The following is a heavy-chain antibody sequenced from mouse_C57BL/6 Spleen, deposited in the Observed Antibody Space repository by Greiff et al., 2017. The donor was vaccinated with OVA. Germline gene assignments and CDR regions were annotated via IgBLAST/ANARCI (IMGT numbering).Heavy chain of an antibody. CDR1: GYSITSGYY. J-gene: IGHJ1*03. CDR2: ISYDGSN. Sequence: EVKLQESGPGLVKPSQSLSLTCSVTGYSITSGYYWNWIRQFPGNKLEWMGYISYDGSNNYNPSLKNRISITRDTSKNQFFLKLNSVTTEDTATYYCAHYGYEGGYFDVWGTGTTVTVSS. V-gene: IGHV3-6*01. D-gene: IGHD2-2*01. CDR3: AHYGYEGGYFDV.